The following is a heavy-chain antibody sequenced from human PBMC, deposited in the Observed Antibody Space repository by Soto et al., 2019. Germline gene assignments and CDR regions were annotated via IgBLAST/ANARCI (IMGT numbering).Heavy chain of an antibody. D-gene: IGHD6-19*01. Sequence: PGGSLRLSCAASGFTFSSYGMHWVRQAPGKGLEWVAVISYDGSNTYYADSVKGRFTISRDNSKNTLYLQMNSLRVEDTAVYYCVKPVGYSSGWFDYWGQGTLVTVSS. V-gene: IGHV3-30*18. CDR2: ISYDGSNT. CDR3: VKPVGYSSGWFDY. CDR1: GFTFSSYG. J-gene: IGHJ4*02.